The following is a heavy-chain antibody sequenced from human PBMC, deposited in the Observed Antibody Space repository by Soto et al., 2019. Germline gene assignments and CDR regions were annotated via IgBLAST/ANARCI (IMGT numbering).Heavy chain of an antibody. V-gene: IGHV3-13*01. Sequence: EVQLVESGGGLVQPGGSLRLSCAASGFSFRTHDMHWVRQGRGKGLEWVSGIGTAGDTSYSGSVKGRFTISRENDTNSLYLQVNNLRPADTAVYYCARVALDYGDPLLSFFDLWGRGNLVTVS. CDR1: GFSFRTHD. CDR3: ARVALDYGDPLLSFFDL. D-gene: IGHD4-17*01. CDR2: IGTAGDT. J-gene: IGHJ2*01.